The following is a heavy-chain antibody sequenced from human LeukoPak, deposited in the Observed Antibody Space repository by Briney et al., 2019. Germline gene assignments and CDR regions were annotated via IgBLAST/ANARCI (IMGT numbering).Heavy chain of an antibody. CDR1: GDTFTGYY. V-gene: IGHV1-2*02. CDR2: INPNSGGT. J-gene: IGHJ4*02. Sequence: ASVKVSCKASGDTFTGYYMHWVRQAPGQGLEWMGWINPNSGGTNYAQKFQGRVTMTRDTSISTAYMELSRLRSDDTAVYYCARGPCWSGYLFDYWGQGPLVTVSS. CDR3: ARGPCWSGYLFDY. D-gene: IGHD3-3*01.